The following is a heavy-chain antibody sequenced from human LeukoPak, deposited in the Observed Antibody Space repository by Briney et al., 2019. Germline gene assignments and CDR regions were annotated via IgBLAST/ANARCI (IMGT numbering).Heavy chain of an antibody. CDR2: IYHSGST. D-gene: IGHD2-15*01. CDR1: GFTFSSYSM. J-gene: IGHJ4*02. Sequence: GSLRLSCAASGFTFSSYSMNWVRQPPGKGLEWIGEIYHSGSTNYNPSLKSRVTISVDKSKNQFSLKLSSVTAADTAVYYCARDRAADYWGQGTLVTVSS. V-gene: IGHV4-4*02. CDR3: ARDRAADY.